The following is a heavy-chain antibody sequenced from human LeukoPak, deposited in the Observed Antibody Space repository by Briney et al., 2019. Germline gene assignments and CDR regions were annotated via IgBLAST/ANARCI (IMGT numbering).Heavy chain of an antibody. CDR2: ISGSGGST. D-gene: IGHD1-26*01. Sequence: GGSLRLSCAASGFTFSSSAMSWVRQAPGKGLEWVSAISGSGGSTYYADSVKGRFTTSRDNSKNTLYLQMNSLRAEDTAVYYCAKTLWELLNYYYYGMDVWGQGTTVTVSS. CDR1: GFTFSSSA. J-gene: IGHJ6*02. CDR3: AKTLWELLNYYYYGMDV. V-gene: IGHV3-23*01.